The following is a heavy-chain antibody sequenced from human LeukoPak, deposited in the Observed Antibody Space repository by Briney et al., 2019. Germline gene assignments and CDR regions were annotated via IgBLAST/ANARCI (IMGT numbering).Heavy chain of an antibody. Sequence: SETLSLTCTVSGGSIRGYYWSWIRQPPGKGLEWIGYIYNSGSTNYNPSLKSRVTISLDTSKNQFSLKLSSVTAADTAVYYCARGVVAAAGRTFDFWGQGTLVTVSS. V-gene: IGHV4-59*01. CDR3: ARGVVAAAGRTFDF. CDR2: IYNSGST. CDR1: GGSIRGYY. D-gene: IGHD6-13*01. J-gene: IGHJ4*02.